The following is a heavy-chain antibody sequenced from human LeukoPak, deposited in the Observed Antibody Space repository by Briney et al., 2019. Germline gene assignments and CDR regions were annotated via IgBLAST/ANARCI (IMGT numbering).Heavy chain of an antibody. D-gene: IGHD2-2*01. CDR3: AKRRTHIVVVPAAIGAFDI. V-gene: IGHV3-23*01. CDR2: ISGSGGST. Sequence: PGGSLRLSCAASGFTFSSYAMSWVRQAPGKGLEWVSAISGSGGSTYYADSVKGRFTISRDISKNTLYLQMNSLRAEDTAVYYCAKRRTHIVVVPAAIGAFDIWGQGTMVTVSS. J-gene: IGHJ3*02. CDR1: GFTFSSYA.